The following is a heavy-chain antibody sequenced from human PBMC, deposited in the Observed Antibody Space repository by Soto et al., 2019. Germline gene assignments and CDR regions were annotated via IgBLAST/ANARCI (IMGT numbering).Heavy chain of an antibody. CDR1: GYTFTSYG. CDR2: ISAYNGNT. J-gene: IGHJ6*03. CDR3: ARLRTYYYGSGPEYYYMDV. D-gene: IGHD3-10*01. Sequence: QVQLVQSGAEVKKPGASVKVSCKASGYTFTSYGISWVRQAPGQGLKWMGWISAYNGNTNYAQKLQGRVTMTTDTSTSTAYMELRSLRSDDTAVYYCARLRTYYYGSGPEYYYMDVWGKGTTVTVSS. V-gene: IGHV1-18*01.